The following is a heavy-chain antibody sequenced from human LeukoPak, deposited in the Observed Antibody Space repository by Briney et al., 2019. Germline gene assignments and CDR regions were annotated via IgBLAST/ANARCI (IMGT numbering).Heavy chain of an antibody. J-gene: IGHJ4*02. V-gene: IGHV3-30*01. CDR1: GFTFSSYA. Sequence: GRSLRLSCAASGFTFSSYAMHWVRQAPGKGLEWVAVISYDGSNKYYADSVKGRFTISRDNSKNTLYLQMNSLRAEDTAVYYCAILNYCSGGSCPDWGQGTLVTVSS. CDR2: ISYDGSNK. D-gene: IGHD2-15*01. CDR3: AILNYCSGGSCPD.